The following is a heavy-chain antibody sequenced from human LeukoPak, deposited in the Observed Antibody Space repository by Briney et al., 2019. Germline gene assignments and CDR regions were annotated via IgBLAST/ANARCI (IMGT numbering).Heavy chain of an antibody. CDR3: ANGWGVGYYYYMDV. V-gene: IGHV3-23*01. Sequence: GGSLRLSCAASGFTFSNFPMTWVRQAPGKGLEWVSGISTSGGSTYYADSVKGRFTISRDNSKNTLYLQMNSLRAEDTAVYYCANGWGVGYYYYMDVWGRGTAVTVSS. CDR1: GFTFSNFP. CDR2: ISTSGGST. J-gene: IGHJ6*03. D-gene: IGHD3-10*01.